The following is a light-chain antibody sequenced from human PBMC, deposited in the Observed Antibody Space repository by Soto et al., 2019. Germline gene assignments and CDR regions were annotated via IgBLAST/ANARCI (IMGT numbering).Light chain of an antibody. CDR1: SSDVGAYNY. CDR3: NSFTIIHTLI. J-gene: IGLJ2*01. CDR2: GVS. Sequence: QSALTQPASVSGSPGQSITISCTGTSSDVGAYNYVSWYQQHPGKAPKLMIYGVSNRPSGVSNRFSASKSGNTASLTISGLHADDAAYYFCNSFTIIHTLIFGGGTKLTVL. V-gene: IGLV2-14*01.